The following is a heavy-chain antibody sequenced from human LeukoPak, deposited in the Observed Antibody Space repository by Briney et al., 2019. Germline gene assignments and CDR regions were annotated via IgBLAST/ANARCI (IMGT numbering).Heavy chain of an antibody. CDR1: GFTFSNFA. Sequence: GGSPRLSCAASGFTFSNFAMHWVRQAPGKGLEYVSAISSNGGSTYYANSVKGRFTISRDNSKNTLYLQMGSLRAEDMAVYYCARGGVVPATTGDYWGQGTLVTVSS. CDR2: ISSNGGST. J-gene: IGHJ4*02. D-gene: IGHD2-2*01. CDR3: ARGGVVPATTGDY. V-gene: IGHV3-64*01.